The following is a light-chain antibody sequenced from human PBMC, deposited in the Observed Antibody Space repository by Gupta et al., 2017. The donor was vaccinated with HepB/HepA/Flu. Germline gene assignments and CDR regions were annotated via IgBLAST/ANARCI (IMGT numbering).Light chain of an antibody. V-gene: IGKV1-39*01. CDR3: QHSNSTLWT. J-gene: IGKJ1*01. Sequence: DIQMTQSPSSLSASVGDRVTITCRASQSISSYLNWYQQKPGKAPKLLIYAASSLKSGVPSRFSGSGSGTDFTLTISSLQPEDFATYYCQHSNSTLWTFGQGTKVEIK. CDR2: AAS. CDR1: QSISSY.